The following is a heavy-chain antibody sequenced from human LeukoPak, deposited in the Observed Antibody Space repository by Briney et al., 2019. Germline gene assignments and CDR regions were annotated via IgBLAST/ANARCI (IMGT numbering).Heavy chain of an antibody. D-gene: IGHD3-10*01. CDR2: INPNSGGT. Sequence: ASVKVSCKASGYTFTGYYMHWVRQAPGQGLEWMGWINPNSGGTNYAQKFQGWVTMTRDTSISTAYMELSRLRSDDTAVYYCARDHYYGSGSYYDWGQGTLVTVSS. V-gene: IGHV1-2*04. CDR1: GYTFTGYY. CDR3: ARDHYYGSGSYYD. J-gene: IGHJ4*02.